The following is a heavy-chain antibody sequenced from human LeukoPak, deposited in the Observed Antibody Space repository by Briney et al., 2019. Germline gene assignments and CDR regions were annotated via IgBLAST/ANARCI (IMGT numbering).Heavy chain of an antibody. Sequence: QPGGSLRLSCAASRFTVRSNYMSWVRQAPGKGLEWVSVIYSGGSTYYADSVKGRFPISRDNSKNTLYLQMNSLRAEDTAVYYCLSVKYYDGSGSEDYWGQGTLVTVSS. V-gene: IGHV3-66*02. CDR1: RFTVRSNY. D-gene: IGHD3-22*01. CDR3: LSVKYYDGSGSEDY. J-gene: IGHJ4*02. CDR2: IYSGGST.